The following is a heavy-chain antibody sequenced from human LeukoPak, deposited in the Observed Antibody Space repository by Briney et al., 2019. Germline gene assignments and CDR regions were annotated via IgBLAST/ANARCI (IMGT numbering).Heavy chain of an antibody. CDR1: GYTLTDHH. V-gene: IGHV1-2*02. CDR2: FKSKHRGV. J-gene: IGHJ4*02. Sequence: GASVMVSCKASGYTLTDHHVLRVRPAPGQGPGWVAWFKSKHRGVTYAQEVPGRVTMTRDTSTNTAYMELSSLTFDDTAIYYCARDPVDGYSHFDYWGQGTLVTVSS. D-gene: IGHD5-24*01. CDR3: ARDPVDGYSHFDY.